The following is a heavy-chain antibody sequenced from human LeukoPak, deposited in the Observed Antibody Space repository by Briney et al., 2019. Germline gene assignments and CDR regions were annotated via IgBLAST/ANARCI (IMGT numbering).Heavy chain of an antibody. J-gene: IGHJ1*01. CDR3: ARGYCGGDCYGD. CDR1: GFTFSDYF. D-gene: IGHD2-21*02. Sequence: GGSLRLSCAASGFTFSDYFMNWVRQAPGKGLEYVSSISGSSRHIYYADSVKGRFTISRDNTKSSLYLQMNSLRVEDMAVYYCARGYCGGDCYGDWGQGTLVTISS. CDR2: ISGSSRHI. V-gene: IGHV3-21*01.